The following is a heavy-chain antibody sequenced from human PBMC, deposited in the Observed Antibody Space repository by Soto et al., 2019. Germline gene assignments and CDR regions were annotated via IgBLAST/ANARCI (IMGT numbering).Heavy chain of an antibody. CDR2: ILHDETP. J-gene: IGHJ4*02. D-gene: IGHD2-21*01. V-gene: IGHV3-23*01. CDR3: AKDLFPTSGQRFFFES. CDR1: GFTFSTYA. Sequence: GGSLRLSCAASGFTFSTYAMTWVRQAPGRGLEWVSTILHDETPFYTDSVKGRFTISRDNVRGTLYLQMNDLRVEDAALYYCAKDLFPTSGQRFFFESWGQGSLVTVSS.